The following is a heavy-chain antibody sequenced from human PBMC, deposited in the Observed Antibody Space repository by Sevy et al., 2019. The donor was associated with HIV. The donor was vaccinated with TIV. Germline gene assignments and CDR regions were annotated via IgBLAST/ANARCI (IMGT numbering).Heavy chain of an antibody. D-gene: IGHD6-6*01. J-gene: IGHJ4*02. CDR1: GYTFPSYA. Sequence: ASVKVSCKASGYTFPSYAMNWVRQAPGQGLEWMGWINTNTGNPMYAQGFTGRFVFSLDTSVSTAYLQISSLKAEDTAVYYCARDPNFVIAAETYFDYWGQGTLVIVSS. V-gene: IGHV7-4-1*02. CDR2: INTNTGNP. CDR3: ARDPNFVIAAETYFDY.